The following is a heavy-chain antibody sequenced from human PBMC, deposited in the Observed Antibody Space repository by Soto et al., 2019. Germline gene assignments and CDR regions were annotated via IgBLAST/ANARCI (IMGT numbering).Heavy chain of an antibody. CDR2: IYYSGST. V-gene: IGHV4-31*03. CDR1: GGSISSGGYY. Sequence: SETLSLTCSVSGGSISSGGYYWSWIRQHPGKGLEWIGYIYYSGSTYYNPSLKSRVTISVDTSKNQFSLKLSSVTAADTAVYYCASVPFGVVINGAFDIWGQGTIVTVSS. D-gene: IGHD3-3*01. J-gene: IGHJ3*02. CDR3: ASVPFGVVINGAFDI.